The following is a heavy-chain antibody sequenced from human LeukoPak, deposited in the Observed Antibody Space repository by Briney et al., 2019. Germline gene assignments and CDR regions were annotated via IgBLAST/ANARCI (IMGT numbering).Heavy chain of an antibody. CDR1: GGSISSGDYY. CDR2: IYYSGST. Sequence: PSETLSLTCTVSGGSISSGDYYWSWIRQPPGKGLEWIGYIYYSGSTYYNPSLKSQVTISVDTSKNQFSLKLSSVTAADTAVYYCARDRGYCSSTSCYSWFDPWGQGTLVTVSS. V-gene: IGHV4-30-4*08. D-gene: IGHD2-2*01. CDR3: ARDRGYCSSTSCYSWFDP. J-gene: IGHJ5*02.